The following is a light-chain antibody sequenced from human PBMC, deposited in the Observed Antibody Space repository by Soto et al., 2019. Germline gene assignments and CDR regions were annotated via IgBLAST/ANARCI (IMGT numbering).Light chain of an antibody. Sequence: EIVLTQSPGTLSLSPGERATLSCRASQSVSSSYLAWYQQKPGQAPRLLIYGASSRATGIPDRFRGSGSGTDFTLTISRLEPEDFAVYYCQQDCSSPMYTFGQGTKLEIK. CDR1: QSVSSSY. V-gene: IGKV3-20*01. CDR2: GAS. J-gene: IGKJ2*01. CDR3: QQDCSSPMYT.